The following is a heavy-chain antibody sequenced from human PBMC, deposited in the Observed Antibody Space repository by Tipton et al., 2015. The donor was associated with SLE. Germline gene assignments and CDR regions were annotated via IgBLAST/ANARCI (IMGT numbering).Heavy chain of an antibody. CDR2: ISAYNGNT. CDR3: ASSYIVANGYMDV. V-gene: IGHV1-18*01. CDR1: GYTFTSYG. Sequence: QSGPEVKKPGASVKVSCKASGYTFTSYGISWVRQAPGQGLEWMGWISAYNGNTNYAQKFQGRVTMTRNTSISTAYMELSSLRSEDTAVYYCASSYIVANGYMDVWGKGTTVTVSS. D-gene: IGHD2-15*01. J-gene: IGHJ6*03.